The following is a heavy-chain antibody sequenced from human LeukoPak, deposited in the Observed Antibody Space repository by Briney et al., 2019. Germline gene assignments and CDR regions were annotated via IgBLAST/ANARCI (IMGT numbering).Heavy chain of an antibody. CDR2: ISWNRGSI. Sequence: PGRSLRLSCAAAGFTFDDYAMHWVRQAPGKGLEWVSGISWNRGSIGYADSVKGRFTISRDNAKNSLYLQMNSLRAEDTALYYCAKDIGYDILTGYYGGWFDPWGQGTLVTVSS. CDR1: GFTFDDYA. CDR3: AKDIGYDILTGYYGGWFDP. J-gene: IGHJ5*02. D-gene: IGHD3-9*01. V-gene: IGHV3-9*01.